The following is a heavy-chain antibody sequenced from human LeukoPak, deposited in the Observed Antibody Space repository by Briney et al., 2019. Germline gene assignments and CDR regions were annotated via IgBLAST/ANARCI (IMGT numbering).Heavy chain of an antibody. CDR1: GGTFSSYV. J-gene: IGHJ6*02. Sequence: VKVSCKASGGTFSSYVISWVRQAPGQGLEWMGRIIPILGIANYAQKFQGRVTITADKSTSTAYMELSSLRSEDTAVYYCAREPLVGAGGGGYYYYGMDVWGQGTTVTVSS. CDR2: IIPILGIA. V-gene: IGHV1-69*04. CDR3: AREPLVGAGGGGYYYYGMDV. D-gene: IGHD1-26*01.